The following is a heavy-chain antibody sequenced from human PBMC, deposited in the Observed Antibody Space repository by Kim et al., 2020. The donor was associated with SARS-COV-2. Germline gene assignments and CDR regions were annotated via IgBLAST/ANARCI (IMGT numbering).Heavy chain of an antibody. V-gene: IGHV3-21*01. D-gene: IGHD7-27*01. Sequence: GGSLRLSCAASGFTFSSYSMNWVRQAPGKGLEWVSSISSSSSYIYYADSVKGRFTISRDNAKNSLYLQMNSLRAEDTAVYYCARHTANWGSHVDYWGQGTLVTVSS. CDR1: GFTFSSYS. CDR2: ISSSSSYI. CDR3: ARHTANWGSHVDY. J-gene: IGHJ4*02.